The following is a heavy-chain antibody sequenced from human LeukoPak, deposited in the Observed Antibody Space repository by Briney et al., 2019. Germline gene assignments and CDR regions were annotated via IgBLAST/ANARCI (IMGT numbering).Heavy chain of an antibody. V-gene: IGHV3-9*01. CDR1: GFTFDDYA. D-gene: IGHD3-22*01. CDR2: ISWNSGSI. CDR3: AKDSSNYYDSSGYYFDY. J-gene: IGHJ4*02. Sequence: GGSLRLSCAASGFTFDDYAMHWVRQAPGKGLEWVSGISWNSGSIGYADSVKGRFTISRDNAKNSLYLQMNSLRAEDTALYYCAKDSSNYYDSSGYYFDYWGQGTLVTVSS.